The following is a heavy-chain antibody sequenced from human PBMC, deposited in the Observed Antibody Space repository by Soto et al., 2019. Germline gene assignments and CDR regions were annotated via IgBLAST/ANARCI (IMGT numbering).Heavy chain of an antibody. CDR1: GFTFSSYW. V-gene: IGHV3-7*03. CDR2: IKQDGSEK. D-gene: IGHD3-10*01. CDR3: ARDRNTYYYGSGTFGEGMDV. J-gene: IGHJ6*02. Sequence: GSLRLYCAASGFTFSSYWMSWVRQAPGKGLEWVANIKQDGSEKYYVDSVMGRFTISRDNAKNSLYLQMNSLRAEDTAVYYCARDRNTYYYGSGTFGEGMDVWGQGTTVTVSS.